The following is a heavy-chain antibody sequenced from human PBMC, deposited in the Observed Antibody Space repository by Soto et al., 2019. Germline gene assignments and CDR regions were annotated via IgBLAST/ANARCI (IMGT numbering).Heavy chain of an antibody. V-gene: IGHV6-1*01. Sequence: PSQTLSLTCALSGDSVSSYSAAWNWIRQSPSGGLEWLGRTYYRSRSFSDYAESGKSRIIIKPDTSKNQFSLQLKSVTPEDTAVYYCVRDRYSSSGWFDPWGQGTPVTVSS. J-gene: IGHJ5*02. CDR3: VRDRYSSSGWFDP. CDR2: TYYRSRSFS. CDR1: GDSVSSYSAA. D-gene: IGHD3-10*01.